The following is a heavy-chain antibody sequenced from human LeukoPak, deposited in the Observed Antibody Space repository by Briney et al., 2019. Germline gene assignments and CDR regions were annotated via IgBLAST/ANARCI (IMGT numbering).Heavy chain of an antibody. CDR2: IDMSGRTV. CDR1: GFTISDWY. V-gene: IGHV3-11*01. CDR3: ARGHYGLDV. J-gene: IGHJ6*02. Sequence: GGSLRLSCAASGFTISDWYMSWIRQAPGKGLEWVSYIDMSGRTVYYADSVKGRFTISRDNARNSLYLQMSSLRAEDTAVYYCARGHYGLDVWGQGTTVTVSS.